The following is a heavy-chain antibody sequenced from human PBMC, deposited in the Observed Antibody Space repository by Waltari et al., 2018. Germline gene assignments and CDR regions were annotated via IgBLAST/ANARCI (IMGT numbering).Heavy chain of an antibody. CDR3: AREGSGSYYYYYYYMDV. J-gene: IGHJ6*03. Sequence: QVQLVQSGAEVKKPGASVKGSCKASGYTFTSYAMHWVRQAPGQRLEWMGWINAGNGNTKYSQKFQGRVTITRDTSASTAYMELSSLRSEDTAVYYCAREGSGSYYYYYYYMDVWGKGTTVTVSS. D-gene: IGHD3-10*01. CDR2: INAGNGNT. CDR1: GYTFTSYA. V-gene: IGHV1-3*01.